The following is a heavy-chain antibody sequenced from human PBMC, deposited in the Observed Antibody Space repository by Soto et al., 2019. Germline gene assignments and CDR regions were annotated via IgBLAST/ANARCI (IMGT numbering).Heavy chain of an antibody. D-gene: IGHD2-2*01. CDR1: GGTFSSYA. V-gene: IGHV1-69*12. Sequence: QVQLVQSGAEVKKPGSSVKVSCKASGGTFSSYAISWVRQAPGQGLEWMGGIIPIFGTANYAQKFQGRVTITADESTSTAYMELSSLRSEDTAVYYCARGAPPVVPAATPAYYGMDVWGQGTTVTVSS. CDR2: IIPIFGTA. J-gene: IGHJ6*02. CDR3: ARGAPPVVPAATPAYYGMDV.